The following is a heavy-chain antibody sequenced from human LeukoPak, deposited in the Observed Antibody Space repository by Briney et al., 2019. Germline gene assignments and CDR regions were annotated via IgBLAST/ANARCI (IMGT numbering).Heavy chain of an antibody. D-gene: IGHD2-21*01. CDR1: GGSITSSSYY. V-gene: IGHV4-39*01. CDR2: IYYSGTT. Sequence: PSETLSLTCAVSGGSITSSSYYWGWIRLPPGRGLEWIGTIYYSGTTSYNPSLKSRVTISVDASKNQFSLKLNSVSAADTAVYFCARLVRAFDYWGQGTLVTVSS. J-gene: IGHJ4*02. CDR3: ARLVRAFDY.